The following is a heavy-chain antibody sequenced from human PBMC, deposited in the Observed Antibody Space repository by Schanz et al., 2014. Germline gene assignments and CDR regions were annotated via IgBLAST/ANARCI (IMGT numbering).Heavy chain of an antibody. D-gene: IGHD2-21*02. CDR2: INTGSGDT. V-gene: IGHV1-3*04. J-gene: IGHJ4*02. Sequence: QVHLVQSGAEVKRPGASVKVSCKASEYSFTSYSMHWVRQAPGQRLEWMGWINTGSGDTKYSQNFQGSVTITRDTSASTADMELRSLRSEDTSVCACARGIGGDGANNYFDYWGQGTLVTVSS. CDR1: EYSFTSYS. CDR3: ARGIGGDGANNYFDY.